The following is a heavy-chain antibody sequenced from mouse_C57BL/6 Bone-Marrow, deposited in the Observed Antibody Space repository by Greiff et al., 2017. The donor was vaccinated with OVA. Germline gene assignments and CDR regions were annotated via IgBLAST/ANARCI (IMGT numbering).Heavy chain of an antibody. CDR3: ARLGIYYDYDEYYFDY. V-gene: IGHV1-4*01. CDR2: INPSSGYT. J-gene: IGHJ2*01. Sequence: QVQLKESGAELARPGASVKMSCKASGYTFTSYTMHWVKQRPGQGLEWIGYINPSSGYTKYNQKFKDKATLTADKSSSTAYMQLSSLTSEDSAVYYCARLGIYYDYDEYYFDYWGQGTTLTVSS. CDR1: GYTFTSYT. D-gene: IGHD2-4*01.